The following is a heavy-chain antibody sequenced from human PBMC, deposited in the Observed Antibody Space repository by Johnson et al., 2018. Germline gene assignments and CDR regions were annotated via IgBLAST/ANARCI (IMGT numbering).Heavy chain of an antibody. V-gene: IGHV3-30*18. CDR3: ANFSGSGRWSWFDP. D-gene: IGHD3-10*01. CDR1: GFTFSNFN. J-gene: IGHJ5*02. Sequence: QVQLVQSGGGVVQSGRSLRLSCAASGFTFSNFNMHWVRLAPGKGLEWVAIISYDGRNNYYADSVKGRFTISRDNSKNTLYLQMNSLRAEDTAVYYCANFSGSGRWSWFDPWGQGTLVTVSS. CDR2: ISYDGRNN.